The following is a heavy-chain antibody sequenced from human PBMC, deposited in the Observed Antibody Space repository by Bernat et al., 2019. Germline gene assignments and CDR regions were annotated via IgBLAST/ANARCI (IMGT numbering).Heavy chain of an antibody. J-gene: IGHJ4*02. Sequence: EVQLLESGGGLVQPGGSLRLSCAASGFTFSSYAMSWVRQAPGKGLEWVSAISGSGGSTYYADSVKGRFTISRDNSKNTLYLQMNSLRAEDTAVYYCATDFQGRSSTTPSPFDYWGQGTLVTVSS. CDR2: ISGSGGST. CDR3: ATDFQGRSSTTPSPFDY. CDR1: GFTFSSYA. D-gene: IGHD2-2*01. V-gene: IGHV3-23*01.